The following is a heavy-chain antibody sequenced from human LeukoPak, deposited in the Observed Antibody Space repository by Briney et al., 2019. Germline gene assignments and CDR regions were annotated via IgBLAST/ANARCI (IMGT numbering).Heavy chain of an antibody. CDR1: GGSITSYY. D-gene: IGHD4-17*01. J-gene: IGHJ4*02. Sequence: SETLSLTCTVSGGSITSYYWSWIRQSPGKGLEWIGYIYYSGSTKYNPSLKSRVTISVHTSKNQFSLKLSSVTAADTAVYYCARHLSVTPYFDYWGQGSLVTVSS. V-gene: IGHV4-59*01. CDR3: ARHLSVTPYFDY. CDR2: IYYSGST.